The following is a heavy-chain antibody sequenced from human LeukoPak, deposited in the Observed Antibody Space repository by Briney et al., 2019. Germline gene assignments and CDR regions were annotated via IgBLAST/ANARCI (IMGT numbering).Heavy chain of an antibody. J-gene: IGHJ4*02. Sequence: PSETLSLTCAVYGGSFSGYYWSWIRQPPGKGLEWIGEINHSGSTNYNPSLKSRVTISVDTSKNRFSLKLSSVTAADTAVYYCARAPHAPGAYDSSGYAVDYWGQGTLVTVSS. V-gene: IGHV4-34*01. CDR3: ARAPHAPGAYDSSGYAVDY. CDR2: INHSGST. CDR1: GGSFSGYY. D-gene: IGHD3-22*01.